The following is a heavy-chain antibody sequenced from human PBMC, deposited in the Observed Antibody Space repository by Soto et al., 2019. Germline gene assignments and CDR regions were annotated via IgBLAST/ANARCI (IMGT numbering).Heavy chain of an antibody. CDR3: ARGSGYSYGYYYYFDY. CDR1: GFTFSSYG. J-gene: IGHJ4*02. Sequence: LSLPCAASGFTFSSYGMHWVRQAPGKGLEWVAVIWYDGSNKYYADSVKGRFTISRDNSKNTLYLQMNSLRAEDTAVYYCARGSGYSYGYYYYFDYWGQGTLVTVSS. D-gene: IGHD5-18*01. V-gene: IGHV3-33*01. CDR2: IWYDGSNK.